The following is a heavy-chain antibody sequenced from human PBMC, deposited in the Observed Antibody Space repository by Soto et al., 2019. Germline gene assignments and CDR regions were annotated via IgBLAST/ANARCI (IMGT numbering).Heavy chain of an antibody. CDR1: GDSFSSNSAA. Sequence: PSKTLSLTCAISGDSFSSNSAAWNWIRQSPSRGLEWLGRTYYRSKWYNDYAVSVKSRITINPDTSKNQFSLQLNSVTPEDTAVYYCARLLLGAVGGIEVQALDYWGQLTLVPVSS. D-gene: IGHD2-8*02. CDR3: ARLLLGAVGGIEVQALDY. V-gene: IGHV6-1*01. J-gene: IGHJ4*02. CDR2: TYYRSKWYN.